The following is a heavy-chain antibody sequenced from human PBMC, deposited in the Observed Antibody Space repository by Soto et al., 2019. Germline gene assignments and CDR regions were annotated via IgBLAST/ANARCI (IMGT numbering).Heavy chain of an antibody. CDR3: AGTREIPFYHGMDV. V-gene: IGHV1-69*01. Sequence: QVQLVQSGAEVKKPGSSVKVSCKAPGGTLSSYAINWVRQAPGQGLEWMGGIIPIFGSANYAPKFQGRVTHSADESTNTTYMEVSSLRSEDTAVYYCAGTREIPFYHGMDVWGQGTTVTVSS. J-gene: IGHJ6*02. D-gene: IGHD2-2*02. CDR1: GGTLSSYA. CDR2: IIPIFGSA.